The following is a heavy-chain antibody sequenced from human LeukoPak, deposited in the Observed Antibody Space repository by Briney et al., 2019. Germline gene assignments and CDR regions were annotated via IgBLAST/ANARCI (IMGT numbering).Heavy chain of an antibody. CDR1: GFTFSNAW. CDR3: TTAPDYGDYGKFDY. V-gene: IGHV3-15*01. J-gene: IGHJ4*02. D-gene: IGHD4-17*01. Sequence: GGSLRLSCAASGFTFSNAWMSWVRQAPGKGLEWVGRIKSKTDGGTTDYAAPVKGRFTISRDDSKNTLYLQMNSLKTEDTAVYYCTTAPDYGDYGKFDYWGQGTLVTVSS. CDR2: IKSKTDGGTT.